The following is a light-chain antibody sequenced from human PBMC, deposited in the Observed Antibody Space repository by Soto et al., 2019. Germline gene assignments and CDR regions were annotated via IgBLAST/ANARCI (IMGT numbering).Light chain of an antibody. CDR1: ESISRN. V-gene: IGKV3-15*01. J-gene: IGKJ1*01. CDR3: QQYHNWPPAWT. Sequence: EIVMTQSPATLSVSPGESATLSCRASESISRNLAWYQQKPGQAPRLLVYGASTRASGVAASSSGGGSGTDFPLTISSLQSEDFAIYHCQQYHNWPPAWTFGQGTKVEIK. CDR2: GAS.